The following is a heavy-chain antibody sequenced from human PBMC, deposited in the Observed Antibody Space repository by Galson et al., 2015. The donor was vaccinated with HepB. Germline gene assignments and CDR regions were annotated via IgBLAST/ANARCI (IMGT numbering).Heavy chain of an antibody. J-gene: IGHJ2*01. CDR3: ARHWEQWLVQDWYFGL. V-gene: IGHV5-10-1*01. D-gene: IGHD6-19*01. CDR2: IAPTDSYT. Sequence: QSGAEVTEPGESLRISCKGSGYSFTSYWISWVRQMPGRGLEWMGTIAPTDSYTKYSPSFQGHVTISVDNSISTAYLQWSSLKASDTAMYFCARHWEQWLVQDWYFGLGGRGTLVTVSS. CDR1: GYSFTSYW.